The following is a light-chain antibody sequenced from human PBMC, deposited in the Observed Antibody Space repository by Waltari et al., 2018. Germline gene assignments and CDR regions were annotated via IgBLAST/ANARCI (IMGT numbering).Light chain of an antibody. Sequence: ETVMTQSPVTLSVSPGESLTLSCTTSQYVSNNLAWYQQKPGQSPSLLISGASTRAIGGPARFSGSGSGTSFTLAISGLQSEDFGLYYCQQYNNWPGAFGPGTKVDVE. V-gene: IGKV3-15*01. CDR3: QQYNNWPGA. CDR2: GAS. J-gene: IGKJ3*01. CDR1: QYVSNN.